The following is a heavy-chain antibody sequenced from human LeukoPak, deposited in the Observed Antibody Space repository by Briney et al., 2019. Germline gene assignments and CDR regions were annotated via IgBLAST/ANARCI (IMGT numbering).Heavy chain of an antibody. V-gene: IGHV1-18*01. CDR1: GYTFTSYG. D-gene: IGHD6-19*01. CDR2: ISAYNGNT. Sequence: ASVKVSCKDSGYTFTSYGISWVRDAPEEGLEWMGWISAYNGNTNYAQKLQGTVTMTTDTSTSTAYMELRSLRSDDTAVYYCARDRAAVAGTWMGAWFDPWGQGTLVTVSS. J-gene: IGHJ5*02. CDR3: ARDRAAVAGTWMGAWFDP.